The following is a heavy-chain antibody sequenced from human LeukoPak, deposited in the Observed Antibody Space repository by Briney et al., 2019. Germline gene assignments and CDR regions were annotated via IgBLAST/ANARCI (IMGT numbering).Heavy chain of an antibody. D-gene: IGHD6-19*01. V-gene: IGHV3-53*01. Sequence: GGSLRLSCAASGFTVSTNFMSWVRQAPGKGLEWVSVIYAGGDTYYADSVKGRFTICRDNSKNTLYLQMNSLRAEDTAVYYCARSGSGWFDFWGQGTLVTVSS. CDR1: GFTVSTNF. CDR2: IYAGGDT. J-gene: IGHJ4*02. CDR3: ARSGSGWFDF.